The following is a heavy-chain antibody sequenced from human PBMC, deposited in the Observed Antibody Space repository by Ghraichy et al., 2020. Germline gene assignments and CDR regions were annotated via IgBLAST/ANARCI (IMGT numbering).Heavy chain of an antibody. J-gene: IGHJ4*02. CDR1: GGSVSSGSCH. CDR3: ATYEVGGAVQGA. CDR2: MQNSGSS. Sequence: SETLSLTCTVSGGSVSSGSCHWSWIRPAPGKGLVWIGQMQNSGSSNHNPSLKGRATILLDTSKNHFSLKVTSVTAADTAVYYCATYEVGGAVQGAWGQGTLVTVSS. V-gene: IGHV4-61*03. D-gene: IGHD3-10*01.